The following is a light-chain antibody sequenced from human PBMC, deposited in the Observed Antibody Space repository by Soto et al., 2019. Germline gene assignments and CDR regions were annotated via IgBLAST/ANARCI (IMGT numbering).Light chain of an antibody. CDR3: QQYGRYRT. CDR2: KAS. Sequence: DIQMTQSPSTLSASVGDRVTITCRASQSTSTWLAWYQHQPGKAPNRLIYKASSLESGVPSRFSGSGSGTEFTLTISRLQPDDVATYYCQQYGRYRTFGQGTKVEIK. V-gene: IGKV1-5*03. J-gene: IGKJ1*01. CDR1: QSTSTW.